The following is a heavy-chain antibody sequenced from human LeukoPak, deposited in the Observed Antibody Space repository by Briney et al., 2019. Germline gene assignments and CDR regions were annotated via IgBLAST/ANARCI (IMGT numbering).Heavy chain of an antibody. J-gene: IGHJ5*02. V-gene: IGHV4-39*01. CDR3: ARLSGGVVHTYH. CDR1: GGSLNSNTYY. CDR2: MYYTGSI. Sequence: SETLSLTCTVSGGSLNSNTYYWGWIRPRPGKGLEWIASMYYTGSIYYNSSLNSQVTISVDTSKTQSSLTLTSVTAADTAVYYCARLSGGVVHTYHWGQGTLVTVSS. D-gene: IGHD3-10*01.